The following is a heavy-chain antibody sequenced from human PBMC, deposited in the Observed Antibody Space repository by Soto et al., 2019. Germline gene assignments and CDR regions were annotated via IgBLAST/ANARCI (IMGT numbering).Heavy chain of an antibody. CDR3: ARKGGPDLGGGNYYYYYGMDV. CDR1: GGTFSSYA. D-gene: IGHD3-16*01. V-gene: IGHV1-69*13. J-gene: IGHJ6*02. Sequence: SVKVSGKASGGTFSSYAITLVRQAPGQGLEWMGGIIPIFGTANYAQKFQGRVTITADESTSTAYMELSSLRSEDTAVYYCARKGGPDLGGGNYYYYYGMDVWGQGTTVTVSS. CDR2: IIPIFGTA.